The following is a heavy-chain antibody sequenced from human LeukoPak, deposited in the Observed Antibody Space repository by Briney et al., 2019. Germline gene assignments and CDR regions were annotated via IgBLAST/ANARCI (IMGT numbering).Heavy chain of an antibody. D-gene: IGHD5/OR15-5a*01. J-gene: IGHJ4*02. V-gene: IGHV4-4*07. Sequence: SETLSLTCTVSGRSISSYYWSWIRQPAGKGLEWFGRIYTSGTTHYNPSLKSRVTMSGDTSKNQFSLRLTSVTAADTAVYFCATLVSTRYYFDYWGQGTLVTVSS. CDR2: IYTSGTT. CDR3: ATLVSTRYYFDY. CDR1: GRSISSYY.